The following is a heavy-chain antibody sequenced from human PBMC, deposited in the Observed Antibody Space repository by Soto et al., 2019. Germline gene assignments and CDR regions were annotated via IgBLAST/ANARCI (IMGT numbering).Heavy chain of an antibody. CDR1: GGTFSSYA. CDR3: ARGPDYDFWSGYYWFDP. V-gene: IGHV1-69*13. Sequence: GASVKVSCKASGGTFSSYAISWVRQAPGQGLEWMGGIIPIFGTANYAQKFQGRATITADESTSTAYMELSSLRSEDTAVYYCARGPDYDFWSGYYWFDPWGQGTLVTVSS. CDR2: IIPIFGTA. J-gene: IGHJ5*02. D-gene: IGHD3-3*01.